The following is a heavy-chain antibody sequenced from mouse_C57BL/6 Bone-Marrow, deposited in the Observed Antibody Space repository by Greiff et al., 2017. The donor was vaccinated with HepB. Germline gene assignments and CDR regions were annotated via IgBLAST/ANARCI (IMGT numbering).Heavy chain of an antibody. Sequence: EVQGVESGPELVKPGASVKIPCKASGYTFTDYNMDWVKQSHGKSLEWIGDINPNNGGTIYNQKFKGKATLTVDKSSSTAYMELRSLTSEDTAVYYCARDAFFAYWGQGTLVTVSA. CDR2: INPNNGGT. J-gene: IGHJ3*01. CDR3: ARDAFFAY. V-gene: IGHV1-18*01. CDR1: GYTFTDYN.